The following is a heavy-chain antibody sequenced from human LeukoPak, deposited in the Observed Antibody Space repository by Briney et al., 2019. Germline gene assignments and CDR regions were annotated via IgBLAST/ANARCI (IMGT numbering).Heavy chain of an antibody. Sequence: SETLSLTCTVSGGSISSGGYYWSWIRQHPGKGLEWIGYIYYSGSTYYNPSLKSRVTISVDTSKNHFSLKLSSVTAADTAVYYCARQYSSWDNWFDPWGQGILVTVSS. D-gene: IGHD6-6*01. V-gene: IGHV4-31*03. CDR2: IYYSGST. J-gene: IGHJ5*02. CDR3: ARQYSSWDNWFDP. CDR1: GGSISSGGYY.